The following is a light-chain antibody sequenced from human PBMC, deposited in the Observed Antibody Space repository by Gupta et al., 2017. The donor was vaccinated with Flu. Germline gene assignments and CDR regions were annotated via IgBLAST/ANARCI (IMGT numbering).Light chain of an antibody. CDR2: GAS. J-gene: IGKJ3*01. CDR3: QHDDLTPPT. CDR1: QSVLYSSNNKNY. Sequence: DIVMTPSPDSLAVSLGERATINCKSSQSVLYSSNNKNYLAWYQQKPGQPPKLLIYGASARESGVPERFSGSGSGTDFTLTISRLQAEDVAVYYCQHDDLTPPTFGHGTKVDI. V-gene: IGKV4-1*01.